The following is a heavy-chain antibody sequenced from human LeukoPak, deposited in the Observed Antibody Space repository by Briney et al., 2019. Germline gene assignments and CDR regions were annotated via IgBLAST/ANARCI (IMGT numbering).Heavy chain of an antibody. CDR1: GFTFRSYS. D-gene: IGHD3-22*01. Sequence: GGSLRLSCAASGFTFRSYSMNWVRQAPGKGLEWVSSISSSSSYIYYADSLKGRFTIARNNAKKSLYLQMNSLRAEDTAVYYCASGNSGSFDYWGQGTLVTVSS. CDR2: ISSSSSYI. J-gene: IGHJ4*02. V-gene: IGHV3-21*01. CDR3: ASGNSGSFDY.